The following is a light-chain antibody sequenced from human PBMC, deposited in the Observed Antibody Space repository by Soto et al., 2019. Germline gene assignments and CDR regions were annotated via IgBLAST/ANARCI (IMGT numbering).Light chain of an antibody. J-gene: IGLJ1*01. CDR3: YSYRSGSAHV. CDR2: EVT. CDR1: SSDVGGYNR. V-gene: IGLV2-14*01. Sequence: ALAPPASVSGSPGKSITISCPGTSSDVGGYNRVSWYQQHPDKAPKLIIYEVTNRPSGISNRFSGSKSGDTASLTISGLQAEDEADYYCYSYRSGSAHVFGTGTKVTVL.